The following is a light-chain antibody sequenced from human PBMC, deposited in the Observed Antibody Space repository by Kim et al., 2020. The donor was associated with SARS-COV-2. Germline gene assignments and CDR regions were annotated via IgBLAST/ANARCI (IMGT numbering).Light chain of an antibody. CDR1: QNLANY. V-gene: IGKV1-16*01. CDR3: QQYDTFPFI. Sequence: ASVPDTVPIACRPSQNLANYLAWHQQKPGQAPKSLMYAASILENGVPSRFSGSGSGTDFTLTINSVQPEDFATYYCQQYDTFPFIFGQVTRLEIK. J-gene: IGKJ5*01. CDR2: AAS.